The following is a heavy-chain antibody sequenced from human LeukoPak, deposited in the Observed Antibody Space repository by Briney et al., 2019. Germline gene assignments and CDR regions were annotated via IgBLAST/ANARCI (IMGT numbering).Heavy chain of an antibody. CDR2: ITHSGST. CDR1: GFSFSTYS. J-gene: IGHJ4*02. Sequence: GSLRLSCAASGFSFSTYSMSWVRQAPGKGLEWIGEITHSGSTDYNPSLKSRVTISVDTSKNQFSLKLTSVTAADTAVYYCARGFVVAWEVLGVWGQGTLVTVSS. V-gene: IGHV4-34*01. D-gene: IGHD1-26*01. CDR3: ARGFVVAWEVLGV.